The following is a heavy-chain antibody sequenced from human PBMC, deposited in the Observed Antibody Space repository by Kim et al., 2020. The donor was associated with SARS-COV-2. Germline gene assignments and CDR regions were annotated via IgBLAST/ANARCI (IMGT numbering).Heavy chain of an antibody. CDR1: GFTFSSYA. CDR3: AKGHFAVPIAARIDY. V-gene: IGHV3-23*01. J-gene: IGHJ4*02. Sequence: GGSLRLSCAASGFTFSSYAMSWVRQAPGKGLEWVSAISGSGGSTYYADSVKGRFTISRDNSKNTLYLQMNSLRAEDTAVYYCAKGHFAVPIAARIDYWGQGTLVTVSS. D-gene: IGHD6-6*01. CDR2: ISGSGGST.